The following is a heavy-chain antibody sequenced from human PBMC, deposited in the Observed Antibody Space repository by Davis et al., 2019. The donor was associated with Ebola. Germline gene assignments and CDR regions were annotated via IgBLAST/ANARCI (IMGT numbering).Heavy chain of an antibody. J-gene: IGHJ4*02. CDR2: IRSKANSYAT. D-gene: IGHD4-17*01. CDR1: GFTFSGSA. Sequence: GESLKISCAASGFTFSGSAMHWVRQASGKGLEWVGRIRSKANSYATAYAASVKGRFTISRDDSKNTAYLQMNSLKTEDTAVYYCTFYGDYAGYWGQGTLVTVSS. V-gene: IGHV3-73*01. CDR3: TFYGDYAGY.